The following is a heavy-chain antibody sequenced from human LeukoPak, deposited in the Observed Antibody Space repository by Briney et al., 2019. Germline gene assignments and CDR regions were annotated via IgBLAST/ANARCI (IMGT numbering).Heavy chain of an antibody. D-gene: IGHD3-22*01. CDR2: IYYSGST. V-gene: IGHV4-61*05. CDR1: GGSISSSSYY. CDR3: AKAYYDSSGYYYLGAFDI. J-gene: IGHJ3*02. Sequence: SETLSLTCTVSGGSISSSSYYWGWIRQPPGKGLEWIGYIYYSGSTNYNPSLKSRVTISVDTSKNQFSLKLSSVTAADTAVYYCAKAYYDSSGYYYLGAFDIWGQGTMVTVSS.